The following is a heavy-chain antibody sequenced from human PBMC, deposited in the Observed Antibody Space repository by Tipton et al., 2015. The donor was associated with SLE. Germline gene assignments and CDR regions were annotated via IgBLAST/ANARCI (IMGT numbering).Heavy chain of an antibody. D-gene: IGHD4-17*01. J-gene: IGHJ4*02. Sequence: GSLRLSCAASGFTFSDHNMNWVRQAPGKGLEWVSSISTSSSYIYYADSMKGRFTISRDNAKNSLYLQMNSLRAEDTAVYYCARALYGDQYYFDYWGQGTLVTVSS. CDR3: ARALYGDQYYFDY. CDR2: ISTSSSYI. V-gene: IGHV3-21*03. CDR1: GFTFSDHN.